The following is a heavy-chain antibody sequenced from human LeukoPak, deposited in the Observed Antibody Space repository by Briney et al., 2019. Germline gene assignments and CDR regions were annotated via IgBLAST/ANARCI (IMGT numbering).Heavy chain of an antibody. CDR1: RGSINSRSDYW. J-gene: IGHJ4*02. CDR2: VYYDGST. CDR3: ARQRAGGTWAFEH. V-gene: IGHV4-39*01. Sequence: ETLSLTCTVSRGSINSRSDYWWAWIRQPPGKGLEWIGSVYYDGSTYYKPSLKSRLTISVDMSKDQFSLNLTSVTAADTAVYFCARQRAGGTWAFEHWGQGTLLTVSS. D-gene: IGHD1-26*01.